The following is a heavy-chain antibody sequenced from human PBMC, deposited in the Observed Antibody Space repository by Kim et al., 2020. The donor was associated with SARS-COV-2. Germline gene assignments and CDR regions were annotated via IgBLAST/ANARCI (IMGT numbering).Heavy chain of an antibody. J-gene: IGHJ4*02. CDR3: TTDGAYCGGDCY. CDR1: GFTFSNAW. D-gene: IGHD2-21*02. Sequence: GGSLRLSCAASGFTFSNAWMSWVRQAQGKGLEWVGRIKSKTDGGTTDYAAPVKGRFTISRDDSKNTLYLQMNSLKTEDTAVYYCTTDGAYCGGDCYWGQGTLVTVSS. CDR2: IKSKTDGGTT. V-gene: IGHV3-15*01.